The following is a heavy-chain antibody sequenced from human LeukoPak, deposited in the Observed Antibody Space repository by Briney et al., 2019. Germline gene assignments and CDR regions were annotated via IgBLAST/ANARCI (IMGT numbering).Heavy chain of an antibody. V-gene: IGHV3-53*01. J-gene: IGHJ6*03. Sequence: GGSLRLSCAASGLTVSTNHMSWLRQAPRKGLECVSVIYSGGGIYYADSVKGRFTISRDNSKNTLDLQMNSLRAEDTAVYYCARVVRKYRGDYYYYMDVWGKGTTVTVSS. CDR1: GLTVSTNH. CDR3: ARVVRKYRGDYYYYMDV. D-gene: IGHD2-2*01. CDR2: IYSGGGI.